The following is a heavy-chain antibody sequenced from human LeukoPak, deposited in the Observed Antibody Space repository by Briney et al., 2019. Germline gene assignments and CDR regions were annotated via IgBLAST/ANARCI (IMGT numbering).Heavy chain of an antibody. CDR3: ARGPGIDVAGVFDY. CDR1: GYTFTSYG. D-gene: IGHD6-19*01. V-gene: IGHV1-18*04. Sequence: ASVKVSCKASGYTFTSYGINWVRQAPGQGLEWMGWIGGYNGHSKYVQKMQGRVTMTTDTSTNTAYMELRSLRSDNTAVYYCARGPGIDVAGVFDYWGQGSLVTVSS. CDR2: IGGYNGHS. J-gene: IGHJ4*02.